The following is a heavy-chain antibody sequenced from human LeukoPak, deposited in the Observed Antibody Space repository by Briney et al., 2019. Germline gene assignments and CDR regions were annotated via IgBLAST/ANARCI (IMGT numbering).Heavy chain of an antibody. D-gene: IGHD5-18*01. Sequence: PSETLSLTCAVYGGSFSGYYWSWIRQPPGQGLEWIGEINHSGSTNYNPSLKSRGPISVDTSKNQFSLKLSSVTAADTAVYYCARGRYSYGTDYWGQGTLVTVSS. J-gene: IGHJ4*02. CDR3: ARGRYSYGTDY. CDR2: INHSGST. V-gene: IGHV4-34*01. CDR1: GGSFSGYY.